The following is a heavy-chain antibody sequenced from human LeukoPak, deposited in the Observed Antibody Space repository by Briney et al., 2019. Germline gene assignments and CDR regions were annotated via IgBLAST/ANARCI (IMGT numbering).Heavy chain of an antibody. D-gene: IGHD3-22*01. J-gene: IGHJ4*02. V-gene: IGHV3-30*03. CDR1: GFTFSSYG. CDR2: ISYDGSNK. CDR3: ARDKSIMIVVVPFDY. Sequence: GGSLRLSCAASGFTFSSYGMPWVRQAPGKGLEWVAVISYDGSNKYYADSVKGRFTISRDNSKNTLYLQMNSLRAEDTAVYYCARDKSIMIVVVPFDYWGQGTLVTVSS.